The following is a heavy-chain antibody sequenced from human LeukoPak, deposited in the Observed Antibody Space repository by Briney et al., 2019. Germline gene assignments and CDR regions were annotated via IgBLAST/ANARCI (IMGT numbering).Heavy chain of an antibody. CDR2: ISNSCKST. Sequence: GGSLRLSCAASGXTFSSYAMTWVRQAPGQGRDWVSAISNSCKSTYHADPVKGRFTLSRDNSKNTLYLQMNSLRAEDTAVYYCAKGGNGTYYGIDYWGQGTLVNVSS. CDR1: GXTFSSYA. D-gene: IGHD1-26*01. J-gene: IGHJ4*02. V-gene: IGHV3-23*01. CDR3: AKGGNGTYYGIDY.